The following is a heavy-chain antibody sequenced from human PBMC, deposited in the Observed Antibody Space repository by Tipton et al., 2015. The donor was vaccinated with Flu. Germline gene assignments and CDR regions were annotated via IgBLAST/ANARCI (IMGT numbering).Heavy chain of an antibody. CDR3: ARGWFGETIFDY. V-gene: IGHV3-64*01. Sequence: SLRLSCAASGFTFSSYAMHWVRQAPGKGLEYVSAISSNGGSTYYANSVKGRFTISRDNSKNTLYLQMGSLRAEDMAVYYCARGWFGETIFDYWGQGTLVTVSS. CDR2: ISSNGGST. D-gene: IGHD3-10*01. J-gene: IGHJ4*02. CDR1: GFTFSSYA.